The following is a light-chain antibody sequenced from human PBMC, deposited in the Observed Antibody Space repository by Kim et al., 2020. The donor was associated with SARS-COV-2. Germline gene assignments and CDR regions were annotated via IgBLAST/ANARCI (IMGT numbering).Light chain of an antibody. CDR1: NSNIESNY. Sequence: TVTISCSGSNSNIESNYVSWYQQLPGSAPRLLIYDDDNRPSGIPDRFSASKSGTSAILGIIGLQTGDEAVYYCATWDTSMSAAWVFGGGTKVTVL. CDR2: DDD. V-gene: IGLV1-51*01. CDR3: ATWDTSMSAAWV. J-gene: IGLJ3*02.